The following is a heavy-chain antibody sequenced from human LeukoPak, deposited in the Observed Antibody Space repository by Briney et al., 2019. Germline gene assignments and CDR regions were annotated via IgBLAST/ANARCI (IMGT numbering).Heavy chain of an antibody. Sequence: ASVKVSCRASGYTFTGYYMHWVRQAHGQGLEWMGWINPNSGGTNYGQKFQGRVTMTRDTSISTAYMELSRLRSDDTAVYYCARWDYDYVWGRPYYYDSSGYYYWGQGTLVTVSS. V-gene: IGHV1-2*02. J-gene: IGHJ4*02. D-gene: IGHD3-22*01. CDR2: INPNSGGT. CDR1: GYTFTGYY. CDR3: ARWDYDYVWGRPYYYDSSGYYY.